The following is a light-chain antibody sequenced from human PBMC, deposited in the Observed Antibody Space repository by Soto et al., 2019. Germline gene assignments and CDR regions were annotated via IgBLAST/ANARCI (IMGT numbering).Light chain of an antibody. CDR2: GAS. Sequence: EIVLTQAPGTLSLSPGERATLSCGASQSVSSNYLAWYQQKPGQAPRLLIYGASSRATGIPDRFSGSGSGTDFTLTITRLEPEDFAVYYCQQYGSSPRTFGQGTKVEIK. CDR3: QQYGSSPRT. J-gene: IGKJ1*01. V-gene: IGKV3-20*01. CDR1: QSVSSNY.